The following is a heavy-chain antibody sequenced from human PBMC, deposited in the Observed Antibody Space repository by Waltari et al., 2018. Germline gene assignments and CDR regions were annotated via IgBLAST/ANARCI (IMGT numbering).Heavy chain of an antibody. J-gene: IGHJ5*02. D-gene: IGHD1-26*01. CDR1: GGSISGYY. CDR3: AREIDRGPGRWFDP. V-gene: IGHV4-4*07. CDR2: VYASGST. Sequence: QVQLQESGPGLVKPSETLSLTCTVAGGSISGYYWNWIRQPAGKGLEWIGRVYASGSTNYNPSLKSRVTMSVDTPKNQFSLKLSSVTAADTAVYFCAREIDRGPGRWFDPWGQGTLVTVSS.